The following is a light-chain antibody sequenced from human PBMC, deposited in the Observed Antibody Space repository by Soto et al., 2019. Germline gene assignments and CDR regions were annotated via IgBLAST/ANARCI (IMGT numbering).Light chain of an antibody. CDR2: GAS. CDR3: QQYNNWPTWT. Sequence: EIVMTQSPATLSVSPGESATLSCRASQSVSSSLALYQQKPGQAPRLLIYGASTRATGIPARFSGSGSGTEFTLTISSLQSEDFAVYYCQQYNNWPTWTFGQGTKVEIK. J-gene: IGKJ1*01. V-gene: IGKV3-15*01. CDR1: QSVSSS.